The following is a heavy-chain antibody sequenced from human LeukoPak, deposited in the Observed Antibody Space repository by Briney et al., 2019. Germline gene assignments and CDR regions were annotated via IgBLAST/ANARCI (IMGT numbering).Heavy chain of an antibody. D-gene: IGHD5-18*01. J-gene: IGHJ4*02. CDR2: ISSSSSTK. V-gene: IGHV3-48*01. Sequence: GGSLRLSCVSSGFTLSSYSMNWVRPAPGKGREWVSYISSSSSTKYYADAVKGRFTISRDNAKNTLYLQMKSLRAEDTAVYYCARRHLMGTARHFDYWGQGTLVTVSS. CDR1: GFTLSSYS. CDR3: ARRHLMGTARHFDY.